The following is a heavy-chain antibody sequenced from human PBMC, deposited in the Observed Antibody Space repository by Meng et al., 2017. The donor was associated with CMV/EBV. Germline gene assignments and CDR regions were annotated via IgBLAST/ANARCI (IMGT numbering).Heavy chain of an antibody. CDR2: LIPTSGIT. D-gene: IGHD5-24*01. Sequence: SVKVSCKASGGSFSRNTISWVRQAPGQGLEWMGRLIPTSGITTYAQKFQDRVTISVDHSTSTAYMELRGLRFEDTAVYYCVRDLGDGFNDLDQWGQGTLVTVSS. V-gene: IGHV1-69*10. CDR1: GGSFSRNT. CDR3: VRDLGDGFNDLDQ. J-gene: IGHJ4*02.